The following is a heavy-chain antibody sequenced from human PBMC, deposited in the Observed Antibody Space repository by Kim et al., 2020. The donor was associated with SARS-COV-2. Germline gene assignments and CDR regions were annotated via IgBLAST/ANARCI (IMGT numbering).Heavy chain of an antibody. Sequence: GGSLRLSCAASGFTFTTYWMFWVRQAPGKGLEWVATIKQDGSETHYVDSVRGRFTISRDNTKNSVYLQMDSLGDEDTAVYYCAGGGGWVLDSWGQGTLVAVST. CDR2: IKQDGSET. D-gene: IGHD6-19*01. CDR3: AGGGGWVLDS. V-gene: IGHV3-7*05. J-gene: IGHJ4*02. CDR1: GFTFTTYW.